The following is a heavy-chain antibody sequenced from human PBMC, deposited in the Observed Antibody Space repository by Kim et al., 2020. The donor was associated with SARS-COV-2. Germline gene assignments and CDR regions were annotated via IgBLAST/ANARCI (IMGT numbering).Heavy chain of an antibody. Sequence: GGSLRHSCAASGFTFSGSAMHWVRQASGKGLEWVGRIRSNAKNYATAYAASVKGRFTISRDDSKNTTYLQVNSLKAEDAAVYYCARHDRDSAYGLDVWGQGTTVTVSS. J-gene: IGHJ6*02. D-gene: IGHD3-22*01. CDR1: GFTFSGSA. CDR2: IRSNAKNYAT. V-gene: IGHV3-73*01. CDR3: ARHDRDSAYGLDV.